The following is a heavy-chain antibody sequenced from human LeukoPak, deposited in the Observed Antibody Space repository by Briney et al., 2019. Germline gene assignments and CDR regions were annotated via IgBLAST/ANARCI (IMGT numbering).Heavy chain of an antibody. CDR2: IYYSGST. Sequence: SETLSLTCTVSGGSISSSSYYWGWIRQPPGKGLEGIGSIYYSGSTYYNPSLKSRVTISVDTSKNQFSLKLSSVTAADTAVYYCARPTVGAANWFDPWGQGTLVTVSS. D-gene: IGHD1-26*01. CDR1: GGSISSSSYY. V-gene: IGHV4-39*01. J-gene: IGHJ5*02. CDR3: ARPTVGAANWFDP.